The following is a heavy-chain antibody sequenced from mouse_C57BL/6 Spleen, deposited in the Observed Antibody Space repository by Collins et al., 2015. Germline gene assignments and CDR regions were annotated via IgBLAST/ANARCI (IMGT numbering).Heavy chain of an antibody. Sequence: QVQLQQPGAELVKPGASVKLSCKASGYTFTSYWMHWVKQRPGQGLEWIGMIHPNSGTTNYNEKFKSQATLTVDKSSSTAYMRLSSLTSEDSAVYYCAKDYYGSSYVDYAMDYWGQGTSVTVSS. D-gene: IGHD1-1*01. CDR1: GYTFTSYW. V-gene: IGHV1-64*01. CDR3: AKDYYGSSYVDYAMDY. CDR2: IHPNSGTT. J-gene: IGHJ4*01.